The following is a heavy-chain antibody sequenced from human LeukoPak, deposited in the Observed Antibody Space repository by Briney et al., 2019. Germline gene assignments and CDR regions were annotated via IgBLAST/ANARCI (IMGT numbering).Heavy chain of an antibody. CDR3: ARDHDYGGNLFWFDP. CDR2: IYTSGST. V-gene: IGHV4-4*07. Sequence: SETLSLTCAVSGGPISSYYWSWIRQPAGQGLEWIGRIYTSGSTNYNPSLKSRVTMSVDTSKNQFSLKLSSVTAADTAVYYCARDHDYGGNLFWFDPWGQGTLVTVSS. D-gene: IGHD4-23*01. J-gene: IGHJ5*02. CDR1: GGPISSYY.